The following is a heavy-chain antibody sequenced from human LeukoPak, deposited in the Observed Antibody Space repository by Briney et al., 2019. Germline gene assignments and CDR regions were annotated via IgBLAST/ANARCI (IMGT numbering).Heavy chain of an antibody. CDR3: AREGEWELRLWGNWFDP. Sequence: ASVKVSCKASGYTFTSYDINWVRQATGQGLQWMGWMNPNSGNTGYAQKFQGRVTMTRNTSISTAYMELSSLRSEDTAVYYCAREGEWELRLWGNWFDPWGQGTLVTVSS. J-gene: IGHJ5*02. CDR2: MNPNSGNT. D-gene: IGHD1-26*01. CDR1: GYTFTSYD. V-gene: IGHV1-8*01.